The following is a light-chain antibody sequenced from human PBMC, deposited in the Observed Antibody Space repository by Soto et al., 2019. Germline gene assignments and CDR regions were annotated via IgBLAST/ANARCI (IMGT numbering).Light chain of an antibody. CDR1: QSITNN. CDR3: QQYNHWPPKMA. CDR2: GAS. V-gene: IGKV3-15*01. Sequence: EIVMTQSPGTLSVSPGERATLSCKAGQSITNNLAWYQQKVGQAPRLLIYGASTRATGIPARFRGSGSGTEFTLTISSLQSEDFAVYYCQQYNHWPPKMAFGQGTKVEIK. J-gene: IGKJ1*01.